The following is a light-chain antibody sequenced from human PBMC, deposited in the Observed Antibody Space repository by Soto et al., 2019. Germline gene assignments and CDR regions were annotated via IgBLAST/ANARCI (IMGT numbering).Light chain of an antibody. CDR3: QQSHNMPFT. CDR1: QSITNY. V-gene: IGKV1-39*01. J-gene: IGKJ3*01. CDR2: AAS. Sequence: DIQMTQSPSSLSASVGDRVTITCRASQSITNYLNLYQHKPGKAPKLLVYAASSLQSGVPSRFSGSGSGTDFTLTISSLQPEDFATYFCQQSHNMPFTFGPGTQVDIK.